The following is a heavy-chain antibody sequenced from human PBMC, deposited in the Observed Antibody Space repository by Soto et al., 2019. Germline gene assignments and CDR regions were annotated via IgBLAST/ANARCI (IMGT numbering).Heavy chain of an antibody. CDR3: ARDSAPPFDY. CDR2: IIPILGIA. V-gene: IGHV1-69*08. CDR1: GGTFSSYT. D-gene: IGHD3-10*01. Sequence: QVQLVQSGAEVKKPGSSVKVSCKASGGTFSSYTISWVRQATGQGLEWMGRIIPILGIANYAQKFQGRVTITADKTSRTAYMELSSLRSEDTGVYYCARDSAPPFDYWGQGTLVTVSS. J-gene: IGHJ4*02.